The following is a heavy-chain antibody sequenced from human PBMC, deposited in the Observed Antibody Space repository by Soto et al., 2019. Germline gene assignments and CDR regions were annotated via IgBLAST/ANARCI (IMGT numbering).Heavy chain of an antibody. CDR2: ISSSGSSI. D-gene: IGHD2-2*01. CDR3: ARDRSDHQLDY. CDR1: GFTFSDYY. V-gene: IGHV3-11*01. Sequence: QVQLVESGGGLVKPGGSLRLSCAASGFTFSDYYMSWIRQAPGKGLEWVAYISSSGSSIYDADSVKGRFTISRDNAKNSLYLQMNSLRAEDTAVDFCARDRSDHQLDYWGQGTQVTVSS. J-gene: IGHJ4*02.